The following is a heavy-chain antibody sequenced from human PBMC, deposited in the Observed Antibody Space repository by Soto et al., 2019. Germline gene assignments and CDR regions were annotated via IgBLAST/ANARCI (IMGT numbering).Heavy chain of an antibody. CDR2: ISWNSGSI. J-gene: IGHJ3*01. CDR1: GFTFDDYA. CDR3: AKDIKAVDGNKGAFDL. V-gene: IGHV3-9*01. Sequence: EVQLVESGGGLVQPGRSLSLSCAASGFTFDDYAMHWVRQAPGKGLEWVSGISWNSGSIGYADSVKGRFTISRDNSKNSLYLQMNSLRAEDKDLYYCAKDIKAVDGNKGAFDLWGQGTMVTVAS. D-gene: IGHD6-19*01.